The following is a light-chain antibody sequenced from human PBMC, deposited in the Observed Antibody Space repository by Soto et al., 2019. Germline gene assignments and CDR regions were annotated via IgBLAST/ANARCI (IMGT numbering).Light chain of an antibody. CDR1: RSVSNNY. CDR2: GAS. J-gene: IGKJ1*01. CDR3: QQYGSSPPT. Sequence: EIVLTQSPGTLSLSPGERATLSCRASRSVSNNYVAWYQRKPGQAPRLLIYGASSRATDIPRRFSGSGSGTDFNITITRLEPEDCAVYYCQQYGSSPPTFGQGTKVESK. V-gene: IGKV3-20*01.